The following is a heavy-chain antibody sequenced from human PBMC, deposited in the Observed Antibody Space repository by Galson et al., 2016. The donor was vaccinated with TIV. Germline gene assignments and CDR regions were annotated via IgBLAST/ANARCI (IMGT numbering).Heavy chain of an antibody. Sequence: QSGAEVKKPGESLKIFCKASGYSFATFWVGWVRQMPGQGLEWMGVIYPADSETRYSPSFQGQVTISADKSISTAYLQWSSLKASDTAISYCARHHDFWSGPGYFHMDVWGKGTTVSVSS. CDR1: GYSFATFW. CDR2: IYPADSET. D-gene: IGHD3-3*01. J-gene: IGHJ6*03. V-gene: IGHV5-51*01. CDR3: ARHHDFWSGPGYFHMDV.